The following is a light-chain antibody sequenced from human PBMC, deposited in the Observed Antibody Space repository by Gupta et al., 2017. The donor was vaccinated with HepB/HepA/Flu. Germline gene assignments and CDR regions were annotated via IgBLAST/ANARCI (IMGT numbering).Light chain of an antibody. CDR3: QVWDSGSDQAV. CDR2: DDI. J-gene: IGLJ3*02. Sequence: SYVLPQPPSVSAPPGKTAMITCAANNSGSRSVHWYRQRPGPAPELVLNDDIERPSGVPERLSGFNSGDTATLTITGVEAGDEADYYCQVWDSGSDQAVFGGGTKLTV. CDR1: NSGSRS. V-gene: IGLV3-21*03.